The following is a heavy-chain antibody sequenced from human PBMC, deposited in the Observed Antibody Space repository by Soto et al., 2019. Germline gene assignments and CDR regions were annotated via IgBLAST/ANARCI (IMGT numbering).Heavy chain of an antibody. Sequence: GGSLRLSCAATGFNMNNYWMHWVRQAPGKGLVWVSLINSDGRGPSYAEFVRGRFTISRDSAKNMLYLQMYSLRAEDTGTYYCARPTVLVGNYNYYFYMDIWGKGTTVTVSS. V-gene: IGHV3-74*01. J-gene: IGHJ6*03. CDR1: GFNMNNYW. CDR3: ARPTVLVGNYNYYFYMDI. CDR2: INSDGRGP. D-gene: IGHD1-1*01.